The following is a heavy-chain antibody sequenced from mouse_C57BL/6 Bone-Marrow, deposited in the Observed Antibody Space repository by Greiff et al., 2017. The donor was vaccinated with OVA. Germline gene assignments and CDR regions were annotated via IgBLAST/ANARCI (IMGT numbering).Heavy chain of an antibody. CDR2: IYPGNGDT. CDR3: AREGERYLDV. Sequence: LQESGAELVRPGASVKMSCKASGYTFTSYNMHWVKQTSRQGLEWVGAIYPGNGDTSYNQKFKGKATLTVDKSSSTAYMQLSSLTSEDSAVYFCAREGERYLDVWGTGTTVTVSS. CDR1: GYTFTSYN. V-gene: IGHV1-12*01. J-gene: IGHJ1*03.